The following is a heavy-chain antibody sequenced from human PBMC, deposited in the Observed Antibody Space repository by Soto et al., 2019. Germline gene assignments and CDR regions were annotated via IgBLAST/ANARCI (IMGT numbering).Heavy chain of an antibody. J-gene: IGHJ4*02. Sequence: GGSLSLSCAASGFTFDDYAMHWVRQAPGKGLEWVSGISWNSGSIGYADSVKGRFTISRDNAKNSLYLQMNSLRAEDTALYYCAKDMGGQQLSQFDYWGQGTLVTVSS. V-gene: IGHV3-9*01. CDR2: ISWNSGSI. CDR3: AKDMGGQQLSQFDY. CDR1: GFTFDDYA. D-gene: IGHD6-13*01.